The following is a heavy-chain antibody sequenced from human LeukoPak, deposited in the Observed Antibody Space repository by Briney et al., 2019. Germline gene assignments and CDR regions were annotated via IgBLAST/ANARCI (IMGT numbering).Heavy chain of an antibody. V-gene: IGHV4-59*01. Sequence: SGTLSLTCTVSGGSISSYYWSWIRQPPGKGLEWIGYIYYSGSTNYNASLKSRATISVDTSKTQFSLKLSSVTAADTAVYYCARESRLTTNGMDVWGQGTTVTVSS. CDR1: GGSISSYY. D-gene: IGHD3-22*01. CDR2: IYYSGST. CDR3: ARESRLTTNGMDV. J-gene: IGHJ6*02.